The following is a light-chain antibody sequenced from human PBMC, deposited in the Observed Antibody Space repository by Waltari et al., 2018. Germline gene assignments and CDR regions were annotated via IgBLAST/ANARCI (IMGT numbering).Light chain of an antibody. CDR3: ALYMGSGIWV. Sequence: QTVVTQEPSLSVSPGGTVTLTCALSSGSLSTTSYATWYQPTPGQAPRTLVYKANARSSGVPARFSGSILGNTAALTITGAQADDESDYYCALYMGSGIWVFGGGTRLTVL. CDR1: SGSLSTTSY. CDR2: KAN. V-gene: IGLV8-61*01. J-gene: IGLJ3*02.